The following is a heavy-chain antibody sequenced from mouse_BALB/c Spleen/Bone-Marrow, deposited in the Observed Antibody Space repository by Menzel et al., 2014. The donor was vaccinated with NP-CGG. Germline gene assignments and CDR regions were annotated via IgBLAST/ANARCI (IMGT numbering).Heavy chain of an antibody. J-gene: IGHJ4*01. CDR3: ARDWLRRAMDY. CDR1: GFSLTSYG. CDR2: IWAGGST. V-gene: IGHV2-9*02. D-gene: IGHD2-2*01. Sequence: VQRVESGPGLVAPSQSLSITCTVSGFSLTSYGVHWVCQPPGKGLEWLGVIWAGGSTNYNSALMSRLSISKDNSKSQVFLKMNSLQTDDTAMYYCARDWLRRAMDYWGQGTSVTVSS.